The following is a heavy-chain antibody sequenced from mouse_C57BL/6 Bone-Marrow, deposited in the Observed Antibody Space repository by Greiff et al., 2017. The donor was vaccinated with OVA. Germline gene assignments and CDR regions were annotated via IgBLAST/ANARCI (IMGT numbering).Heavy chain of an antibody. CDR2: IDPSDSYT. D-gene: IGHD1-1*01. Sequence: QVQLQQPGAELVMPGASVKLSCKASGYTFTSYWMHWVKQRPGQGLEWIGEIDPSDSYTNYNQKFKGKSTLTVDKSSSTAYMQLSSLTSEDSAVYYCARMTTVVYGDYWGQGTTLTVSS. J-gene: IGHJ2*01. CDR3: ARMTTVVYGDY. CDR1: GYTFTSYW. V-gene: IGHV1-69*01.